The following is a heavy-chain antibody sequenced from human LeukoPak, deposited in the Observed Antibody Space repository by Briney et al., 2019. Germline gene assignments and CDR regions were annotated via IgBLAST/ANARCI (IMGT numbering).Heavy chain of an antibody. CDR3: ARDGRRYCSSTSCYMGVDY. J-gene: IGHJ4*02. Sequence: GGSLRLSCAASGFTFSSYAMHWVRQAPGKGLEWVAVISYDGSNKYYADSVKGRFTISRDNSKNTLYLQMNSLRAEDTAVYYCARDGRRYCSSTSCYMGVDYWGQGTLSPSPQ. V-gene: IGHV3-30*01. CDR1: GFTFSSYA. CDR2: ISYDGSNK. D-gene: IGHD2-2*02.